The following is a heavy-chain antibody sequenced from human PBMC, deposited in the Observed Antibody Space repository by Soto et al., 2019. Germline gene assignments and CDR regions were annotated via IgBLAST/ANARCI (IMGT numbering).Heavy chain of an antibody. CDR1: GNTFSYRY. V-gene: IGHV1-45*02. Sequence: SVKVSCKALGNTFSYRYLHWVRQAPRQALEWMGWITPFSGDVHYAQKFQERVTLTRDRSINTAYMRLSSLRSEDTAIYFCARDSDSSGYYFVYWGQGTLVTVS. CDR3: ARDSDSSGYYFVY. J-gene: IGHJ4*02. D-gene: IGHD3-22*01. CDR2: ITPFSGDV.